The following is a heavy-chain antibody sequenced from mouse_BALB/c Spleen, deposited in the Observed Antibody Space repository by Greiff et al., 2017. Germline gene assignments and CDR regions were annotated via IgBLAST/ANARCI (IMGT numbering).Heavy chain of an antibody. CDR2: ISSGGSYT. D-gene: IGHD2-3*01. CDR1: GFTFSSYT. CDR3: TRGHDGSSPYYAMDY. Sequence: EVKLVESGGGLVKPGGSLKLSCAASGFTFSSYTMSWVRQTPEKRLEWVATISSGGSYTYYPDSVKGRFTISRDNAKNTLYLQMSSLKSEDTAMYYCTRGHDGSSPYYAMDYWGQGTSVTVSS. J-gene: IGHJ4*01. V-gene: IGHV5-6-4*01.